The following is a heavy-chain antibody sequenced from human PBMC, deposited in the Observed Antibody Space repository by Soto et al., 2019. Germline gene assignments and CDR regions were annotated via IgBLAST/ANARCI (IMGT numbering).Heavy chain of an antibody. CDR2: ISYSGST. V-gene: IGHV4-39*01. CDR3: AALLGHCTGGTWFFRWFDP. D-gene: IGHD2-8*02. CDR1: GASIISTSYF. J-gene: IGHJ5*02. Sequence: QPQLQESGPGLVKPSETLSLTCTVSGASIISTSYFWGWIRQPSGKGLEWIGTISYSGSTFYNPSLKSQVTISVDASKNQFSLKLSSVTAADSAVYYCAALLGHCTGGTWFFRWFDPWGQGTLVTVSS.